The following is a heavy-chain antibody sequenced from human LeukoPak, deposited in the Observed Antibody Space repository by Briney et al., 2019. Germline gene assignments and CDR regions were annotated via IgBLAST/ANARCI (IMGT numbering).Heavy chain of an antibody. Sequence: PGGSLRLSCAASGCTFSSYSMNWVRQAPGKGLEWVSSISSSSSYIYYADSVKGRFTISRDNAKNSLYLQMNSLRAEDTAVYYCARETGYGSGWYDYWGQGTLVTVSS. CDR2: ISSSSSYI. CDR1: GCTFSSYS. J-gene: IGHJ4*02. CDR3: ARETGYGSGWYDY. V-gene: IGHV3-21*01. D-gene: IGHD6-19*01.